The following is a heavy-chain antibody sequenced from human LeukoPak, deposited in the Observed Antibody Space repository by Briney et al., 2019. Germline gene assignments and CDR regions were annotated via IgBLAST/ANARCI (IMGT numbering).Heavy chain of an antibody. Sequence: GGSLRLSCAASGFTFSSYAMCWVRQAPGKGLEWVSAISGSGGSTYYADSVKGRFTISRDNSKNTLYLQMNSLRAEDTAVYYCAKDRVVVVPAALLFDYWGQGTLVTVSS. CDR3: AKDRVVVVPAALLFDY. D-gene: IGHD2-2*01. CDR1: GFTFSSYA. J-gene: IGHJ4*02. V-gene: IGHV3-23*01. CDR2: ISGSGGST.